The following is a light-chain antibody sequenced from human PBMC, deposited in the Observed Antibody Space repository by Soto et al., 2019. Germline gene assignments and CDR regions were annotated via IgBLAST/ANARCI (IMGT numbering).Light chain of an antibody. Sequence: EIVMTQTPLSSAVTLGQPASISCRSSQSLVHNDGNTYLTWLQQRPGQPPRLLLYKISNRFSGVPDRFSGSGAGTDFRLKISRVEVEDVGVYYGMQATQYPWTFGQGTKVEIK. CDR3: MQATQYPWT. CDR2: KIS. CDR1: QSLVHNDGNTY. J-gene: IGKJ1*01. V-gene: IGKV2-24*01.